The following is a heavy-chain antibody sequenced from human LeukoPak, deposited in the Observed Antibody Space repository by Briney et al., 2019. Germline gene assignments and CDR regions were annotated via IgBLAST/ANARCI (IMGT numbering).Heavy chain of an antibody. CDR3: ARGYYGSGTPGN. D-gene: IGHD3-10*01. Sequence: ASVKVSCKASGYTFTGYYMYWVRQAPGQGLEWMGWINPNSGGTNYAQKFQGRVTMTRDTSISTAYMELSRLRSDDTAVYYCARGYYGSGTPGNWGQGTLVTVSS. J-gene: IGHJ4*02. V-gene: IGHV1-2*02. CDR1: GYTFTGYY. CDR2: INPNSGGT.